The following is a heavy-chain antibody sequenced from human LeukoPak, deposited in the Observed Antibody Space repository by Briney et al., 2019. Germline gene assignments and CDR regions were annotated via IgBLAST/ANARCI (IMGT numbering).Heavy chain of an antibody. CDR2: IYYSGST. CDR1: GGSISSYY. Sequence: SETLSLTCTVSGGSISSYYWSWIRQPPGKGLEWIGYIYYSGSTNYNPSLKSRVTISVDTSKNQFSLKLCSVTAADTAVYYCARDRSYLDAFDIRGQGTMVTVSS. V-gene: IGHV4-59*01. J-gene: IGHJ3*02. CDR3: ARDRSYLDAFDI. D-gene: IGHD1-26*01.